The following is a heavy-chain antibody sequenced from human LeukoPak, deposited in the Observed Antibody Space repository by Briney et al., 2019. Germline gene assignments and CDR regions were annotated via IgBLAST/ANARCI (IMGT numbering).Heavy chain of an antibody. Sequence: SSETLSLTCTVSGDSISSYYWSWIRQPPGKGLEWIGYIYYSGSTNYNPSLKSRVTISVDTSKNQFSLKLSSVTAADTAVYYCARVGYCSSTSCFPSRTVWYFDLWGRGTLVTVSS. CDR1: GDSISSYY. CDR2: IYYSGST. D-gene: IGHD2-2*01. V-gene: IGHV4-59*01. J-gene: IGHJ2*01. CDR3: ARVGYCSSTSCFPSRTVWYFDL.